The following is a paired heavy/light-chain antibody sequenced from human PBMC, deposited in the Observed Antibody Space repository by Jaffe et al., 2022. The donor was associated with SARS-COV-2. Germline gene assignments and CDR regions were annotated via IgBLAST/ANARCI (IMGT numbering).Heavy chain of an antibody. V-gene: IGHV3-72*01. D-gene: IGHD3-16*01. Sequence: EVQLVEFGGGLVQPGGSLRLSCAASGFALSDHYMDWVRQAPGKGLEWVGRSKDKANRYSTEYAASVKGRFTISRDYSGNSLYLQMNSLKTEDTALYYCVRGKNSFDIWGQGTMVTVSS. CDR2: SKDKANRYST. CDR3: VRGKNSFDI. CDR1: GFALSDHY. J-gene: IGHJ3*02.
Light chain of an antibody. CDR2: AAS. Sequence: DIQLTQSPSSLSASVADRVTITCRASQDIRNGLAWFQQKPGKAPKSLIYAASSLQSGVPSKFSGSGSGTDFTLTISSLQPEDFATYYCQQYASYPYTFGQGTKLEIK. CDR1: QDIRNG. CDR3: QQYASYPYT. V-gene: IGKV1-16*02. J-gene: IGKJ2*01.